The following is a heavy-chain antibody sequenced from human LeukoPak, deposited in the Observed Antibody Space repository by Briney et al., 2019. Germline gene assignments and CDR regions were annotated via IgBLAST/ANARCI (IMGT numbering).Heavy chain of an antibody. CDR1: GGSISSSSYY. CDR2: ICYSGST. V-gene: IGHV4-39*01. J-gene: IGHJ4*02. CDR3: ARLRQVVVTARGDFDY. D-gene: IGHD2-21*02. Sequence: SETLSLTCTVSGGSISSSSYYWGWIRQPPGKGLEWIGSICYSGSTYYNPSLKSRVTISVDTSKNQFSLKLSSVTAADTAVYYCARLRQVVVTARGDFDYWGQGTLVTVSS.